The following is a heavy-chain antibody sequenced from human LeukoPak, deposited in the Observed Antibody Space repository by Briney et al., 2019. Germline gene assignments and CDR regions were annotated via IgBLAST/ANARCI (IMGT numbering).Heavy chain of an antibody. D-gene: IGHD6-13*01. J-gene: IGHJ4*02. CDR2: ISPNSGDT. CDR3: ASGLNSGSSSC. V-gene: IGHV1-2*02. Sequence: ASVKVSCKASGYSFTRYYMHWVRQAPGQGLEWMGRISPNSGDTNYAQKFQGRVTMTTDTTISTAYMELSRLRSDDTAVYYCASGLNSGSSSCWGQGTRVTVSS. CDR1: GYSFTRYY.